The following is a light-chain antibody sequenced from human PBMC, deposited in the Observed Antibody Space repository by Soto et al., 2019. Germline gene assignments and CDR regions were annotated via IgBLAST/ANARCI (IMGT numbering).Light chain of an antibody. CDR1: QSVLYSSNNKNY. V-gene: IGKV4-1*01. CDR3: QQYYSTLRT. J-gene: IGKJ3*01. CDR2: WAS. Sequence: DIVMTQSPDSLAVSLGERATINCKSSQSVLYSSNNKNYLAWYQQKPGQPPKLLIYWASTRESGVPDRFSGSGSGTDFTLTIRSLQAEDVAVYYCQQYYSTLRTFGPGNKVDIK.